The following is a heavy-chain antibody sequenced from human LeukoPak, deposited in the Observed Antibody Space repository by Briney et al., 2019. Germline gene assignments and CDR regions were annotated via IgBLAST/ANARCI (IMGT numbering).Heavy chain of an antibody. V-gene: IGHV1-2*02. CDR1: GYTFTGYY. CDR2: INPNSGGT. J-gene: IGHJ5*01. Sequence: ASVKVSCKASGYTFTGYYIHWVRQAPGQGLGWMGWINPNSGGTNYAQKFQGRVTMTRDTSISTAYMELSRLRSDDTAVYYCARGVYSGWYTHNWLDSWGQGTLVIVSS. D-gene: IGHD6-19*01. CDR3: ARGVYSGWYTHNWLDS.